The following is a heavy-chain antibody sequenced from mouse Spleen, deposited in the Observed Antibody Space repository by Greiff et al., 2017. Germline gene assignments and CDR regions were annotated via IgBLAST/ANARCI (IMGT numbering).Heavy chain of an antibody. D-gene: IGHD2-1*01. V-gene: IGHV10-1*02. CDR3: VRHGNYDY. CDR1: GFPFNTYA. CDR2: IRSKSNNYAT. J-gene: IGHJ2*01. Sequence: DVKLVESGGGLVQPKGSLKLSCAASGFPFNTYAMNWVRQAPGKGLEWVARIRSKSNNYATYYADSVKDRFTISRDDSQSMLYLQMNNLKTEDTAMYYCVRHGNYDYWGQGTTLTVSS.